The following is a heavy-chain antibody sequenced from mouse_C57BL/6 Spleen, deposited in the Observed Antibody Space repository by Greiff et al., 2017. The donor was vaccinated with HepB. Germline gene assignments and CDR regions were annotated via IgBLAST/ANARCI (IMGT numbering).Heavy chain of an antibody. CDR1: GFTFTDYY. J-gene: IGHJ4*01. Sequence: EVKLVESGGGLVQPGGSLSLSCAASGFTFTDYYMSWVRQPPGKALAWLGFIRNKANGYTTEYSASVKGRFTISRDNSQSILYLQMYALRAEDSATYYGASYIYYSGRAYAMDYWGQGTSVTVSS. D-gene: IGHD1-1*01. CDR3: ASYIYYSGRAYAMDY. V-gene: IGHV7-3*01. CDR2: IRNKANGYTT.